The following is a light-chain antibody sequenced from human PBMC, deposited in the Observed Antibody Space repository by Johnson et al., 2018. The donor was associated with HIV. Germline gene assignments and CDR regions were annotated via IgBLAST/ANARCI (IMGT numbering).Light chain of an antibody. Sequence: QSVLTQPPSVSAAPGQKVTISCSGSSSNIGNNYVSWYQQLPGTAPKLVIYDNNKRPSGIPDRFSGSKSGPSATLGITGLQTGDEADYYCGTWDSRLSAYVFGAGTKVTVL. J-gene: IGLJ1*01. V-gene: IGLV1-51*01. CDR1: SSNIGNNY. CDR2: DNN. CDR3: GTWDSRLSAYV.